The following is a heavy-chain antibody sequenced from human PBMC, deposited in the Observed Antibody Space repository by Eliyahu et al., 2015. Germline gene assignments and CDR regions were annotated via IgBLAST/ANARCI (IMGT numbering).Heavy chain of an antibody. CDR2: VYYSGSA. D-gene: IGHD1-1*01. CDR3: ARSGSHWRQDRFFDL. Sequence: QVQLQESGPGLLKPSETLSLTCSVXGASVSSGDFYWNWVRQAPGKGLEWIAYVYYSGSAEYSPPLRSRATVFVDMSKNQFSLEVTDVTAADTAMYFCARSGSHWRQDRFFDLWGRGKWVTVSS. CDR1: GASVSSGDFY. J-gene: IGHJ2*01. V-gene: IGHV4-61*08.